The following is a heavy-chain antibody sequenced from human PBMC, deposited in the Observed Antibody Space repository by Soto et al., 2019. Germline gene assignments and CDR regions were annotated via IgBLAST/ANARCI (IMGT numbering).Heavy chain of an antibody. D-gene: IGHD3-10*01. CDR2: IYYSGST. Sequence: SETLSLTCTVSGGSISPHYWSWIRQTPVQGLEWIGYIYYSGSTNYNPSLKSRVTISVDTSKNQFSLKLSSVTAADTAVYYCARSYGSGSYYNVFSRAYYMDVWGQGTTVTVSS. J-gene: IGHJ6*03. CDR3: ARSYGSGSYYNVFSRAYYMDV. V-gene: IGHV4-59*11. CDR1: GGSISPHY.